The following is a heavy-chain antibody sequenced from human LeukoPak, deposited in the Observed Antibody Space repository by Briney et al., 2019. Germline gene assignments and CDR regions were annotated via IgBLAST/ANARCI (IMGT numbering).Heavy chain of an antibody. CDR1: GFTFSSYG. V-gene: IGHV3-30*02. CDR3: AKCQGRSTSCYGTFDY. Sequence: GGSLRLSCAASGFTFSSYGMHWVRQAPGKGLEWVAFIRYDGSNKYYADSVKGRFTISRDNSKNTLYLQMNSLRAEDTAVYYCAKCQGRSTSCYGTFDYWGQGTLVTVSS. CDR2: IRYDGSNK. D-gene: IGHD2-2*01. J-gene: IGHJ4*02.